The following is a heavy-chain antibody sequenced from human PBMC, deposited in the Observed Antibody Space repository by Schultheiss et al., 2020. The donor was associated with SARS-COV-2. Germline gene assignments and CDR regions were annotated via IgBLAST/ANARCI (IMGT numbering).Heavy chain of an antibody. V-gene: IGHV3-23*01. J-gene: IGHJ3*02. CDR3: ATPTDYSNYDAFDI. Sequence: GESLKISCAASGFTFSSYAMSWVRQAPGKGLEWVSAISGSGGSTYYADSVKGRFTISRDNSKNTLYLQMNSLRAEDTAVYYCATPTDYSNYDAFDIWGQGTMVTVSS. D-gene: IGHD4-11*01. CDR2: ISGSGGST. CDR1: GFTFSSYA.